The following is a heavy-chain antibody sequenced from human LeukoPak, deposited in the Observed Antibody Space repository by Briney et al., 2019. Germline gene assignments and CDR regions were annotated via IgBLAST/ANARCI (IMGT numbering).Heavy chain of an antibody. CDR3: ARHAYYNGYYSYYFDY. J-gene: IGHJ4*02. CDR2: VYHSGST. V-gene: IGHV4-59*08. Sequence: SETLSLTCTVSGGSISSYYWSWIRQPPGKGLEWIGYVYHSGSTNYDPSLKSRVTISVDTSKYQFSLKLSSVTAADTAVYYCARHAYYNGYYSYYFDYWGQGTLVTVSS. CDR1: GGSISSYY. D-gene: IGHD3-22*01.